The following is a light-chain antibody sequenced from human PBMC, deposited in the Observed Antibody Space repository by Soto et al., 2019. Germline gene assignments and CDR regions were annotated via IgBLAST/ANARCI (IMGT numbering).Light chain of an antibody. CDR1: SSDVDDYKY. CDR2: EVT. V-gene: IGLV2-14*01. CDR3: SSFTRSSTWV. Sequence: QSALTQPASVSGSPGQSITISCTGTSSDVDDYKYVSWYQQHPGKAPELMIYEVTNRPSGVSNRFSGSKSGNTASLTISGLQAEDEADYYCSSFTRSSTWVFGGGTKLTVL. J-gene: IGLJ3*02.